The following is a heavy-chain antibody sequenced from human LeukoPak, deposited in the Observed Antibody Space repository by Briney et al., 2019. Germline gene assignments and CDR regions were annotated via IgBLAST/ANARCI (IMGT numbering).Heavy chain of an antibody. J-gene: IGHJ4*02. CDR3: AKDTYYYDSSGYQFDY. D-gene: IGHD3-22*01. V-gene: IGHV3-9*01. Sequence: GGSLRLSCAASGFTFSSYDMHWVRQAPGKGLEWVSGISWNSGSIGYADSVKGRFTISRDNAKNSLYLQMNSLRAEDTALYYCAKDTYYYDSSGYQFDYWGQGTLVTVSS. CDR2: ISWNSGSI. CDR1: GFTFSSYD.